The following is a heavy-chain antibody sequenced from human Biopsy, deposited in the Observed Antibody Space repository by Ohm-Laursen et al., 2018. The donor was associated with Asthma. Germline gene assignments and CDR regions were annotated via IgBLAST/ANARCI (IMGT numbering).Heavy chain of an antibody. CDR3: ARTFHFWSPYHAEHYQL. V-gene: IGHV3-7*01. CDR1: GFTFDDYW. D-gene: IGHD3-3*02. J-gene: IGHJ1*01. CDR2: INHDGSEK. Sequence: SLRLSCAASGFTFDDYWMSWVRQVPGKGLEWVADINHDGSEKNHVDSLKGRFTISRDNAKNSLYLQMNSLRAEDTAVYYCARTFHFWSPYHAEHYQLWGQGTLVTVSS.